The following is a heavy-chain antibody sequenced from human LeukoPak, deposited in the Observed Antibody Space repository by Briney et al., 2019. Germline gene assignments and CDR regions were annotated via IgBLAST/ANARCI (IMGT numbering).Heavy chain of an antibody. Sequence: SETLSLTCTVSGGSISSYYWSWIRQPPGKGLEWFGYIYYSGSTNYNPSLKSRVTISVDTSKNQFSLKLSSVTAADTAVYYCARLLGTDFDYWGQGTLVTVSS. CDR1: GGSISSYY. J-gene: IGHJ4*02. V-gene: IGHV4-59*01. CDR2: IYYSGST. CDR3: ARLLGTDFDY. D-gene: IGHD7-27*01.